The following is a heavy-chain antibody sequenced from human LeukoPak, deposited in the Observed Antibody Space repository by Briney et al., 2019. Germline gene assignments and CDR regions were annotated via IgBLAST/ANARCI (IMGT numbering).Heavy chain of an antibody. V-gene: IGHV4-61*08. CDR1: GVSVGSAGYY. CDR3: ARTQSQSGSYRYYFGF. D-gene: IGHD1-26*01. J-gene: IGHJ4*02. Sequence: SETLSLTCTVSGVSVGSAGYYWSWIRQPPGGGLEWIGYIYYISNTNYNPSLKSRVTTSVNPSENQFSLKLNSVTAADTAMYYCARTQSQSGSYRYYFGFWGQGTLVTVSS. CDR2: IYYISNT.